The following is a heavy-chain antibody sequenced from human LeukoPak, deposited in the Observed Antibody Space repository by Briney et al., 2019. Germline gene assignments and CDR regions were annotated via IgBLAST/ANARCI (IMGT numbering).Heavy chain of an antibody. CDR1: GFTFSSYI. CDR2: INVDGSTT. CDR3: ASDTTPHTFDI. J-gene: IGHJ3*02. Sequence: PGGSLRLSCAASGFTFSSYIMNWVRQAPGKGLVWVSLINVDGSTTTYADSVKGRFAISRDNAKNTLYLQMNSLRAEDTAVYYCASDTTPHTFDIWGQGTMVTVSS. V-gene: IGHV3-74*01. D-gene: IGHD1-14*01.